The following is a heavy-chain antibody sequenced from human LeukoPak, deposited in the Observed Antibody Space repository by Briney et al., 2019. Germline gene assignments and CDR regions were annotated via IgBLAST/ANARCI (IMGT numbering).Heavy chain of an antibody. CDR2: ISPSADST. J-gene: IGHJ4*02. D-gene: IGHD6-13*01. CDR1: GFTFSNYA. CDR3: TKRESSSSWYNYFDY. Sequence: GGSLRLSCAASGFTFSNYAMSWVRQAPGKGLEWVSAISPSADSTSYADSVKGRFAISRDNSKNTLYLQMDSLRAEDTAVYYCTKRESSSSWYNYFDYWGQGTLVTVSS. V-gene: IGHV3-23*01.